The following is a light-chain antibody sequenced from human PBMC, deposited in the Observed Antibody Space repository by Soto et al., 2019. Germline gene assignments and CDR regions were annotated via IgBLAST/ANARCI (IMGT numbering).Light chain of an antibody. V-gene: IGLV2-14*01. CDR3: SSYTSSSTVV. CDR1: SSDVGGYNY. CDR2: DVS. Sequence: QSALTQPASVSGSPGQSITISCTGTSSDVGGYNYVSWYQQHPGKAPKLMIYDVSNRPSGVSNRFSGSKSGNTASLTISGLQDEDEADYYGSSYTSSSTVVFGGGTKLTVL. J-gene: IGLJ2*01.